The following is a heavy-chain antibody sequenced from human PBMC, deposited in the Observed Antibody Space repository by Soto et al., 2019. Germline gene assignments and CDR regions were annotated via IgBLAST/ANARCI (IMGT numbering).Heavy chain of an antibody. D-gene: IGHD2-21*01. CDR1: GYTFTSYA. CDR3: ARRRFQYYYYGMDV. Sequence: GASVKVSCKASGYTFTSYAMHCVRQAPGQRLEWMGWINAGNGNTKYSQKFQGRVTITRDTSASTAYMELSSLRSEDTAVYYCARRRFQYYYYGMDVWGQGTTVTVSS. CDR2: INAGNGNT. V-gene: IGHV1-3*01. J-gene: IGHJ6*02.